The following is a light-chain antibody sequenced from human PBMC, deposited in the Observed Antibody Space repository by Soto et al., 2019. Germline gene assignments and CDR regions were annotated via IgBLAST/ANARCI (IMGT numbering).Light chain of an antibody. CDR2: AVS. CDR1: SSNVGAYEF. CDR3: SSYTTRTTYV. Sequence: QSVLTQPASVSGSPGQSITISCTGTSSNVGAYEFVSWYQQHPGKAPKLMIFAVSNRPSGVSDRFSGSKSGNTASLTISGLQAEDEADYYCSSYTTRTTYVFGTGTKLTVL. V-gene: IGLV2-14*01. J-gene: IGLJ1*01.